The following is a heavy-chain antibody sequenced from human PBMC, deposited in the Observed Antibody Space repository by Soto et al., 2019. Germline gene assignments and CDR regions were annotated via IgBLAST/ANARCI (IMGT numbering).Heavy chain of an antibody. D-gene: IGHD2-15*01. CDR3: ARHRVVAAPPLDDYGMDV. Sequence: QVQLVQSGAEVKKPGASVKVSCKASGYTFTSYGISWVRQAPGQGLEWMGWISAYNGNTNYAQKLQDRVTMTTDTSTSTAYMELRSLRSDDTAVYYCARHRVVAAPPLDDYGMDVWGQGTTVTVSS. CDR2: ISAYNGNT. V-gene: IGHV1-18*01. J-gene: IGHJ6*02. CDR1: GYTFTSYG.